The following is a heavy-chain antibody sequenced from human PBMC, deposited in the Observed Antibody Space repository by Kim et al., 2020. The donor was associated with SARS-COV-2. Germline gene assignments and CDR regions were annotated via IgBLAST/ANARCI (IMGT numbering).Heavy chain of an antibody. V-gene: IGHV4-39*01. Sequence: SETLSLTCTLSGGSISSSTYYWGWIRQPPGKGLEWIGSIYYRGSTYYNPSLKSRVTMSVDTSKNQFSLKLSSGTAADTAVYYCARPPNDYYDRSGLYYFDNWGQGTLVTVSS. D-gene: IGHD3-22*01. CDR3: ARPPNDYYDRSGLYYFDN. CDR1: GGSISSSTYY. J-gene: IGHJ4*02. CDR2: IYYRGST.